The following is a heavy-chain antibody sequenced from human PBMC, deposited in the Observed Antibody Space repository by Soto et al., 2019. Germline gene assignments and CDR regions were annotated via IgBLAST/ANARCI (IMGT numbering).Heavy chain of an antibody. CDR2: ISSSGSTI. D-gene: IGHD3-22*01. J-gene: IGHJ4*02. CDR1: GFTFSDYY. Sequence: GGSLRLSCAASGFTFSDYYMSWIRQAPGKGLEWVSYISSSGSTIYYADSVKGRFTISRDNAKNSLYLQMNSLRAEDTAVYYCARDWHYDSSGYYYEKPIEYWGQGPLVTVSS. CDR3: ARDWHYDSSGYYYEKPIEY. V-gene: IGHV3-11*01.